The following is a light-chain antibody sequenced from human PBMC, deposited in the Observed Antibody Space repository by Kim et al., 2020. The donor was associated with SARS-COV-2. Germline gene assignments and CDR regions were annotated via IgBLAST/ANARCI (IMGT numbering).Light chain of an antibody. CDR2: RND. J-gene: IGLJ3*02. V-gene: IGLV10-54*01. CDR1: GSNIGGQG. CDR3: SAWDGSLGAWV. Sequence: QTATLTCTGGGSNIGGQGAAWLQQHRGRPPKLLSYRNDNRPSGISERFSASRSGNTALLTITGLQPEDEADYYCSAWDGSLGAWVFGGGTQLTVL.